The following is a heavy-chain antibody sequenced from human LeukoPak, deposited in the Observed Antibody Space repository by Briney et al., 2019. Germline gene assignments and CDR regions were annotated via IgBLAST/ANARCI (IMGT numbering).Heavy chain of an antibody. CDR1: GFTFSSYR. J-gene: IGHJ3*02. CDR2: ISSSSSYI. CDR3: ARVSTTVVTPGVPASDI. Sequence: GGSLRLSCAASGFTFSSYRMNWVRQAPGKGLEWVSSISSSSSYIYYADSVKGRFTISRDNAKNSLYLQMNSLRAEDTAVYYCARVSTTVVTPGVPASDIWGQGTMVTVSS. V-gene: IGHV3-21*01. D-gene: IGHD4-23*01.